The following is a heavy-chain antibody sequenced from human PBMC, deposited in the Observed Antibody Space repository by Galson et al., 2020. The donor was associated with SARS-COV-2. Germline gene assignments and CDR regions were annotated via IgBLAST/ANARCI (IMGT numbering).Heavy chain of an antibody. CDR1: GFTFSSYW. D-gene: IGHD6-6*01. J-gene: IGHJ6*02. V-gene: IGHV3-7*03. CDR3: ARDSYSSSSPGYCYYYGMDV. Sequence: GESLKISCAASGFTFSSYWMSWVRQAPGKGLEWVANIKQDGSEKYYVDSVKGRFTISRDNAKNSLYLQMNSLRAEDTAVYYCARDSYSSSSPGYCYYYGMDVWGQGTTVTVSS. CDR2: IKQDGSEK.